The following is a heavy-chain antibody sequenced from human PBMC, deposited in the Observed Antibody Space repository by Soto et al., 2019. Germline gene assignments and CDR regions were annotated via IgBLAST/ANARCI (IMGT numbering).Heavy chain of an antibody. CDR2: IYYTGST. CDR1: GGSFSSGDYY. J-gene: IGHJ6*02. D-gene: IGHD2-2*01. Sequence: PSETLSLTCTVSGGSFSSGDYYWSWVRQPPGKGLEWIGYIYYTGSTFNNPSLKSRVSISIDTSKTQFSLKLSSVTAADTAVYYCARIHLVVVPSYPYTVMDSWAQGATLPISS. V-gene: IGHV4-30-4*01. CDR3: ARIHLVVVPSYPYTVMDS.